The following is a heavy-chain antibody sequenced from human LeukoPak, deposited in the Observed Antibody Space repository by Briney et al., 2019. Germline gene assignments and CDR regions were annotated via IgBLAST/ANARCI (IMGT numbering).Heavy chain of an antibody. J-gene: IGHJ5*02. D-gene: IGHD1-26*01. CDR2: IYYTGST. V-gene: IGHV4-59*01. Sequence: TSETLSLTCTVSGGSISTYYWSWIRQPPGKGLEWIGYIYYTGSTSYNPSLKSRVTMSLDASKNQFSLELNSVTPADTAVYYCARGGNYWPQWWFDPWGRGTLVSVSS. CDR1: GGSISTYY. CDR3: ARGGNYWPQWWFDP.